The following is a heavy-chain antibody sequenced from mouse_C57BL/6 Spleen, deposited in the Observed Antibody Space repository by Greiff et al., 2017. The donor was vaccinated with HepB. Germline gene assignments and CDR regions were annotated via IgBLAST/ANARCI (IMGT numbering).Heavy chain of an antibody. V-gene: IGHV1-80*01. J-gene: IGHJ4*01. CDR1: GYAFSSYW. CDR2: IYPGDGDT. Sequence: QVQLQQSGAELVKPGASVKISCKASGYAFSSYWMNWVKQRPGKGLEWIGQIYPGDGDTNYNGKFKGKATLTADKSSSTAYMQLSSLTSEDSAVYFCARGGENWDAMDYWGQGTSVTVSS. CDR3: ARGGENWDAMDY. D-gene: IGHD4-1*01.